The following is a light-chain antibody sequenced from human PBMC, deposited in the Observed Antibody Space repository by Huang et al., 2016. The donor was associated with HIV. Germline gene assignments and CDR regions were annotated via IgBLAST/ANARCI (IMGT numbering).Light chain of an antibody. V-gene: IGKV1-5*03. Sequence: DIQMTQSPSTLSASVGDRVTITCRASQSISGWLAWYQQKPGKAPKLLIYKASSLESGVPSRFSGSGSGTEFTLTISSLQPDDFATYYCQQYGTFGQGTKVEIK. CDR3: QQYGT. CDR2: KAS. J-gene: IGKJ1*01. CDR1: QSISGW.